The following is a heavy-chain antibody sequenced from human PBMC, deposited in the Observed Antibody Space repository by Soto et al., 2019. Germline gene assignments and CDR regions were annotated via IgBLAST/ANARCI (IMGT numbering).Heavy chain of an antibody. J-gene: IGHJ1*01. CDR1: GFTFSSYA. CDR2: ISGSGGST. D-gene: IGHD3-22*01. V-gene: IGHV3-23*01. Sequence: EVQLLESGGGLVQPGGSLRLSCAASGFTFSSYAMSWVRQAPGKGLEWVPTISGSGGSTYYADSVKGRFTISRDNSKNTLYRQMNRLRAEDTAVYYCAKTLYYYDTGGYQWGQGTLVTVSS. CDR3: AKTLYYYDTGGYQ.